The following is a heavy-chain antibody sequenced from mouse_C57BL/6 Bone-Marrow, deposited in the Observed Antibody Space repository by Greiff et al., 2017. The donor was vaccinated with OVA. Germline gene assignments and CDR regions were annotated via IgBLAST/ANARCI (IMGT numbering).Heavy chain of an antibody. CDR2: INPNNGGT. V-gene: IGHV1-26*01. J-gene: IGHJ2*01. CDR3: AREGIPLYFDY. CDR1: GYTFTDYY. Sequence: VQLQQSGPELVKPGASVKISCKASGYTFTDYYMNWVKQSPGKSLEWIGDINPNNGGTSYNQKFKGKATLTVDKSSSTAYMELRSLTSEDSAVYYCAREGIPLYFDYWGQGTTLTVSS.